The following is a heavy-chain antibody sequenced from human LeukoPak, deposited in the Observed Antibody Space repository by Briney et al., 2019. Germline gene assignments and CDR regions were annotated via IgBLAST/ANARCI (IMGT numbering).Heavy chain of an antibody. CDR1: GFIFNNAW. CDR3: ARETGSSGFAGYFAY. J-gene: IGHJ4*02. CDR2: ISSDGSGT. D-gene: IGHD3-22*01. V-gene: IGHV3-30*03. Sequence: GGSLRLSCAASGFIFNNAWMSWVRQAPGKGLEWVAGISSDGSGTYYADSVKGRFTISRDNSKNTLYLQMDSLRTEDTAVYYCARETGSSGFAGYFAYWGQGTLVTVSS.